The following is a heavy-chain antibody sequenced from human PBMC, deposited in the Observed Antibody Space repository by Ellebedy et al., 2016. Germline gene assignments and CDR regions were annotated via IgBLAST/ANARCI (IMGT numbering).Heavy chain of an antibody. J-gene: IGHJ4*02. CDR3: ARAPTEYYYDSSREDSPDY. D-gene: IGHD3-22*01. CDR1: GGTFSSYA. CDR2: INPSGGST. Sequence: ASVKVSCKASGGTFSSYAISWVRQAPGQGLEWMGIINPSGGSTSYAQKFQGRVTMTRDTSTSTVYMELSSLRSEDTAVYYCARAPTEYYYDSSREDSPDYWGQGTLVTVSS. V-gene: IGHV1-46*01.